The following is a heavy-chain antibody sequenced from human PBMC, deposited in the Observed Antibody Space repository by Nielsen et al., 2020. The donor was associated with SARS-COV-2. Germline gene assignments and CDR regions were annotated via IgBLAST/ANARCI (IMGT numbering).Heavy chain of an antibody. J-gene: IGHJ4*02. D-gene: IGHD6-19*01. CDR3: ARDSSGIAVAGTLGY. Sequence: ASVKVSCKASGYTFTSYYMHWVRQAPGQGLEWMGIINPSGGSTSYAQKFQGRVTMTRDTSTSTVYMELSSLRSEDTAVYYCARDSSGIAVAGTLGYWGQGTLVTVSS. CDR2: INPSGGST. CDR1: GYTFTSYY. V-gene: IGHV1-46*01.